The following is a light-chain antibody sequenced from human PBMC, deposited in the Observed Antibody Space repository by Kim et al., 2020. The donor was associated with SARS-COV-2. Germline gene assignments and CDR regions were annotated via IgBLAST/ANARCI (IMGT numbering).Light chain of an antibody. Sequence: EIVLTQSPCTLSLSPGQRATLSCRASQSLTSNSLAWYQQRHGQAPRLLIYGASNRDPTISDRFSGSGSGTDFTLTISRLEPGDSAVYFCQQYANSPNTFGQGTKLEI. CDR1: QSLTSNS. V-gene: IGKV3-20*01. CDR2: GAS. CDR3: QQYANSPNT. J-gene: IGKJ2*01.